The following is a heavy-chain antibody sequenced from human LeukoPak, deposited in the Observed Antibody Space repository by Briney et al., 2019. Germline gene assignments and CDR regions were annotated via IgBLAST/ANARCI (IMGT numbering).Heavy chain of an antibody. CDR1: GITLSSYA. Sequence: GGSLRLSCAASGITLSSYAMSWVRQAPGKGLEWVSAINGSGVITYYTDSVKGRFTISGDNSKNTVYLQMNSLRAEDTAIYYCAKDSSQGGDYFDYWGQGTLVTVSS. J-gene: IGHJ4*02. V-gene: IGHV3-23*01. D-gene: IGHD3-16*01. CDR3: AKDSSQGGDYFDY. CDR2: INGSGVIT.